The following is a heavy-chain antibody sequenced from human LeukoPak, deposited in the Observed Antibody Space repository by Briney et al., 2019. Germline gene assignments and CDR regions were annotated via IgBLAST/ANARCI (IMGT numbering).Heavy chain of an antibody. CDR3: CCSGYSVYYFDY. CDR2: IYYSGST. Sequence: PSETLSLTCTVSGGSISSSSYYWGWIRQPPGKGLEWIGSIYYSGSTYYNPSLKSRVTISVDKSKNQFSLKLSSVTAADTAVYYCCCSGYSVYYFDYWGQGTLVTVSS. D-gene: IGHD2-15*01. V-gene: IGHV4-39*07. J-gene: IGHJ4*02. CDR1: GGSISSSSYY.